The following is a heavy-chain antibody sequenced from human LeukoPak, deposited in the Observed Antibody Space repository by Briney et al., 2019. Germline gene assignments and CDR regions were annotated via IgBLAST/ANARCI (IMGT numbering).Heavy chain of an antibody. D-gene: IGHD4-23*01. V-gene: IGHV6-1*01. Sequence: TSQTLSLTCAISGDSVSSNSAAWNWIRQSPSRGLGWLGRTYYRSKWYNDYAVSVKSRITINPDTSKNQFSLQLNSVTPEDTAVYYCARNGDYGGNVWYFQHWGQGTQVTVSS. J-gene: IGHJ1*01. CDR1: GDSVSSNSAA. CDR2: TYYRSKWYN. CDR3: ARNGDYGGNVWYFQH.